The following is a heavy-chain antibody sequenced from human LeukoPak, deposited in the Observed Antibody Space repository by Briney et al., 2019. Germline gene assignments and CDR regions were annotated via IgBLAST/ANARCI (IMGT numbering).Heavy chain of an antibody. Sequence: GGSLRLSCAASGLTFSGYAMSGVRKAPGKGLEWVSAISGSGGSTYYADSVKGRFTFSRDNSKNTLFLQVNSLRAEDTAVYYRAHSQSGWYSFDYWGQGTLVTVSS. CDR3: AHSQSGWYSFDY. D-gene: IGHD6-19*01. V-gene: IGHV3-23*01. CDR1: GLTFSGYA. CDR2: ISGSGGST. J-gene: IGHJ4*02.